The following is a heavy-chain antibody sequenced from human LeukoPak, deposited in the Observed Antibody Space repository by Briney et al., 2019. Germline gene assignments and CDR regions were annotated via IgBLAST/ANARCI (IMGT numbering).Heavy chain of an antibody. D-gene: IGHD2-2*02. Sequence: GGSLRLSCAASGFTFSTHAMTWVRQAPGKGLEWVSAISDNAGRTYYADSVEGRFTISRDNSQSTLYLHMNSLRPEDTALYFCPPLMGFCGDEFPSIPHWAQETLVTV. V-gene: IGHV3-23*01. CDR1: GFTFSTHA. CDR2: ISDNAGRT. J-gene: IGHJ4*02. CDR3: PPLMGFCGDEFPSIPH.